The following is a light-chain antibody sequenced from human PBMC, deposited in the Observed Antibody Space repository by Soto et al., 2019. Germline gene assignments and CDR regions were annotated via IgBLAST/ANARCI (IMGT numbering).Light chain of an antibody. J-gene: IGKJ3*01. CDR1: QSVSSSY. CDR3: QQYGSSPC. Sequence: EIVLAQSPGTLSLSPGERATLSCRASQSVSSSYLAWYQQKPGQAPRLLIYGASSRATGIPDRFSGSGSGTDFTLTISRLEPEDFAVYYCQQYGSSPCFGPGTKVGIK. CDR2: GAS. V-gene: IGKV3-20*01.